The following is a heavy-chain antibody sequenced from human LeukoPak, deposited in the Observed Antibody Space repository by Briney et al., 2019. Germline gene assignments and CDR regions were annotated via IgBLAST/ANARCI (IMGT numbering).Heavy chain of an antibody. CDR1: GFTFGDYA. V-gene: IGHV3-49*04. Sequence: GGSLRLSCTTSGFTFGDYAMSWVRQAPGKGLEWVGFIRRKDHGGTPEHAASVKGRFTISRDDSKSIAYLQMNSLKTEDTAVYFCARDSNFELDYWGQGPQVTVSS. J-gene: IGHJ4*02. CDR2: IRRKDHGGTP. CDR3: ARDSNFELDY. D-gene: IGHD3-9*01.